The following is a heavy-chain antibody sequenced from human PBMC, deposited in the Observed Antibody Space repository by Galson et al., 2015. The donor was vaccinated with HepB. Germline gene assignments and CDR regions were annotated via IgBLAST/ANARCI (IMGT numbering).Heavy chain of an antibody. CDR2: ISSSGSTI. Sequence: SLRLSCAASGFTFSDHYMSWIRQAPGKGLEWVSYISSSGSTIYYADSVKGRFTISRDNAKNSLYLQMNSLRAEDTAVYYCARDLYSSPVYFDYWGQGTLVTVSS. CDR1: GFTFSDHY. CDR3: ARDLYSSPVYFDY. J-gene: IGHJ4*02. V-gene: IGHV3-11*01. D-gene: IGHD6-13*01.